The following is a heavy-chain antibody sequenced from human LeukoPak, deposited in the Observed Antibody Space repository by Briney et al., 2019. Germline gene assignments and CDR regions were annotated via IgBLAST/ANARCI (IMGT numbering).Heavy chain of an antibody. Sequence: SETLSLTCAVYGGSFSGYYWSWIRQPPGKGLEWIGEINHSGSTNYNPSLKSRVTISVDTSKNQFSLKLSSVTAADTAVYYCARVLLWFGELLVWDWGQGTLVTVYS. CDR3: ARVLLWFGELLVWD. J-gene: IGHJ4*02. V-gene: IGHV4-34*01. D-gene: IGHD3-10*01. CDR1: GGSFSGYY. CDR2: INHSGST.